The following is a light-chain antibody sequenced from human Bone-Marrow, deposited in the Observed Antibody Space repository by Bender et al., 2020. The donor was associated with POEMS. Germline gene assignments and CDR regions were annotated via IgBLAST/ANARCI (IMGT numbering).Light chain of an antibody. J-gene: IGLJ2*01. Sequence: SSELAQPPSLSVSSGQPATITCSGDALSTKYGYWYQQKSGQAPVLVIYEDSKRPSGLPDRFSASKSGNTATLTISRVEAGDEADYYCQVWDGSSDLVVFGGGTKLTVL. CDR2: EDS. CDR3: QVWDGSSDLVV. CDR1: ALSTKY. V-gene: IGLV3-10*01.